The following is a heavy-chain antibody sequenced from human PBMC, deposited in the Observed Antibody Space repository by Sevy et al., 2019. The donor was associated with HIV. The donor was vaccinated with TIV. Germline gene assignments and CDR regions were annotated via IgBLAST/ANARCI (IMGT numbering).Heavy chain of an antibody. J-gene: IGHJ4*02. CDR3: ARGTPTVAGPDS. CDR2: ITSSGSTM. Sequence: GGSLRLSCAASGFTFSDYYMSWVRQAPGKGLEWVSYITSSGSTMYYADSVKGRFTISRDNAENSLYLQMNSLRAEDTAVYYWARGTPTVAGPDSWGQGTLVTVSS. D-gene: IGHD6-19*01. CDR1: GFTFSDYY. V-gene: IGHV3-11*04.